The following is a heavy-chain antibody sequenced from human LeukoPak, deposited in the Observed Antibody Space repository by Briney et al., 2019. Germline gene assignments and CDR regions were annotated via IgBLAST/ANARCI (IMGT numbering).Heavy chain of an antibody. CDR1: GGTFSSYA. CDR3: ASLRDIVVVPAAPFDP. D-gene: IGHD2-2*01. CDR2: IIPIFGTA. V-gene: IGHV1-69*13. J-gene: IGHJ5*02. Sequence: ASVKVSCKASGGTFSSYAISWVRQAPGQGLEWMGGIIPIFGTANYAQKFQGRVTITADESTSTAYMELSSLRSEETAVYYCASLRDIVVVPAAPFDPWGQGTLVTVSS.